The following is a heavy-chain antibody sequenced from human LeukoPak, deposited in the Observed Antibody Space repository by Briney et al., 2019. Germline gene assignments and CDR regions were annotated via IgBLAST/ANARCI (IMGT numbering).Heavy chain of an antibody. D-gene: IGHD4-11*01. Sequence: GGSLRLSCAASGFTFSSYGMHWVRQAPGKGLEWVAVIWYDGSNKYYADSVKGRFTISRDNSKNTLYLQMNSLRAEDTAVYYCAKAIHYSNYFGPTLSYFDYWGQGTLVTVSS. CDR1: GFTFSSYG. CDR3: AKAIHYSNYFGPTLSYFDY. J-gene: IGHJ4*02. CDR2: IWYDGSNK. V-gene: IGHV3-33*06.